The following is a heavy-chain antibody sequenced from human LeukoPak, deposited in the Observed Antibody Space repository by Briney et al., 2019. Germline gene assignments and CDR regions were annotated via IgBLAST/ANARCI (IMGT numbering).Heavy chain of an antibody. CDR3: ASRATVTTDRFWFDP. D-gene: IGHD4-11*01. V-gene: IGHV3-53*01. J-gene: IGHJ5*02. CDR1: GFTVSSNY. Sequence: PGGSLRLSCAASGFTVSSNYMSWVRQAPGKGLEWVSVIYSGGSTSYAGSVKGRSTISRDNSKNTLYLQMNSLRAEDTAVYYCASRATVTTDRFWFDPWGQGTLVTVSS. CDR2: IYSGGST.